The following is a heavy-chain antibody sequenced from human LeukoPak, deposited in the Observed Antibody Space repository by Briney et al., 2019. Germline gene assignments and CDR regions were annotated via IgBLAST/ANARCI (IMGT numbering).Heavy chain of an antibody. CDR1: GFTFRSYS. CDR2: ISSTSSTI. Sequence: PGGSLRLSCAASGFTFRSYSMHWVRQAPGKELEWVSYISSTSSTIYYADSVKGRFTISRDNAKNSLYLQMNSLRDEDTAVYYCASLPTLYSGSSYGMDVWGQGTTVTVSS. D-gene: IGHD1-26*01. J-gene: IGHJ6*02. CDR3: ASLPTLYSGSSYGMDV. V-gene: IGHV3-48*02.